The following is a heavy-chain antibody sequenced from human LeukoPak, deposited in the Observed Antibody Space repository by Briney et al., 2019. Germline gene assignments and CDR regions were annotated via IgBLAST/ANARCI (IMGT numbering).Heavy chain of an antibody. V-gene: IGHV1-8*02. CDR3: ARVLGGYFGDYDFDY. J-gene: IGHJ4*02. CDR1: GYTFTSYG. D-gene: IGHD4-17*01. Sequence: GASVKVSCKASGYTFTSYGINWVRQATGQGLEWMGWMNPNSGNTGYAQKFQGRVTMTRNTSISTAYMELSSLRSEDTAVYYCARVLGGYFGDYDFDYWGQGTLVTVSS. CDR2: MNPNSGNT.